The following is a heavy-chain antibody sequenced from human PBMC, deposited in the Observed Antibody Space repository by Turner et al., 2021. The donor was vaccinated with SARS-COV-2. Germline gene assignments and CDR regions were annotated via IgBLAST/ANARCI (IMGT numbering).Heavy chain of an antibody. CDR1: GYTFYVST. V-gene: IGHV3-43*01. CDR2: SRWYGGST. CDR3: AKDISSCYDGIAVAGTNYGIDV. Sequence: EVQIVESGGVVVQPGGCLRLSCAASGYTFYVSTMYWVRQGPRKGLEWVSKSRWYGGSTYYADSVKGRFTIARDNSKISLDLQMNSLRTEDTALYYCAKDISSCYDGIAVAGTNYGIDVWGQGTTVTVSS. D-gene: IGHD6-19*01. J-gene: IGHJ6*02.